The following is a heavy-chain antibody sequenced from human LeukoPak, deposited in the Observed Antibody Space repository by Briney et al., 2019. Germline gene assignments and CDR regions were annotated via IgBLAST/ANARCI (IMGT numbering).Heavy chain of an antibody. D-gene: IGHD5-12*01. CDR1: GFTQE. CDR2: MSKDGRTI. V-gene: IGHV3-48*03. J-gene: IGHJ4*02. CDR3: ARGSYTGFDLYFDS. Sequence: TGGSLRLSCAASGFTQEMAWVRQAPGKGLEWVSYMSKDGRTIYYADSVKGRFTISRDNTRNSLFLRLDSLSADDTGFYYCARGSYTGFDLYFDSWGQGTLVTISS.